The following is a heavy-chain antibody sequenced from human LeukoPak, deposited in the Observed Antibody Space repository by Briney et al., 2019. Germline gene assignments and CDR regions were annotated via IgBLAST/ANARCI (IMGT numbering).Heavy chain of an antibody. CDR2: IYPGDSDT. J-gene: IGHJ1*01. CDR1: GYSFTSYW. D-gene: IGHD2-2*01. V-gene: IGHV5-51*01. Sequence: GESLKISCKGSGYSFTSYWIGWVRQMPGKGLEWMGIIYPGDSDTRYGPSFQGQVTISADKSISTAYLQWSSLKASDTAMYYCARGGCSSTSCDRAEYFQHWGQGTLVTVSS. CDR3: ARGGCSSTSCDRAEYFQH.